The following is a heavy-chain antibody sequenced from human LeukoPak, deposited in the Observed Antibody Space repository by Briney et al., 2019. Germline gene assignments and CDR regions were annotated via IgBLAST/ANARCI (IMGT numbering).Heavy chain of an antibody. CDR2: ISGSGGST. Sequence: PGRSLRLSCAASGFTFSSYAMTWVRQAPGEGLEWVSAISGSGGSTYYADSVKGRFTISRDNSKNTLYLQMNSLRAEDTAVYYCYIPYYDTSAYKGYWGQGTLVTVSS. V-gene: IGHV3-23*01. CDR1: GFTFSSYA. J-gene: IGHJ4*02. CDR3: YIPYYDTSAYKGY. D-gene: IGHD3-22*01.